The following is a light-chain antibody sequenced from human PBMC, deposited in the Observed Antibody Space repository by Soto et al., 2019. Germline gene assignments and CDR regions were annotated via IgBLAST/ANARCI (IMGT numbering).Light chain of an antibody. CDR2: GTS. CDR3: QQYDTYSQT. CDR1: QSLSSIN. V-gene: IGKV3-20*01. J-gene: IGKJ1*01. Sequence: DIVLTQSPGTLSLSPGDRATLSCRASQSLSSINLAWFQQKPGQAPRLLIYGTSSRATGIPDRFSGSGSGTDFTLTISSLQPDDFATYYCQQYDTYSQTFGQGTKVDIK.